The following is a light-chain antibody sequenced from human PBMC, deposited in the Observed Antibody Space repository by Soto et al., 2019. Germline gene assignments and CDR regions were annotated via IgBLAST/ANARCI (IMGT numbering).Light chain of an antibody. CDR3: QQYNSWPYT. CDR1: QSVSSN. Sequence: EIVMTQSPAALSVSPGERATLSCRASQSVSSNLAWHQQKPGQAPRLLIYGASTRATGIPARFSGSGSGSEFTLTISSLPSEDFAVYYCQQYNSWPYTFGQGTKLEIK. J-gene: IGKJ2*01. CDR2: GAS. V-gene: IGKV3-15*01.